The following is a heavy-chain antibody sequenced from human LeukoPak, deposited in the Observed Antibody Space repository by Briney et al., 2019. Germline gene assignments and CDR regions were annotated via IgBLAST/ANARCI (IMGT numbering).Heavy chain of an antibody. V-gene: IGHV1-69*04. D-gene: IGHD2-2*01. CDR1: GYTFTSYG. Sequence: SVKVSCKASGYTFTSYGISWVRQAPGQGLEWMGRIIPMVGIKEYARKFQGRATMTADKSTSTAYMELSSLRSADTAVYYCAQVGAKYIDYWGQGTLVTVSS. CDR2: IIPMVGIK. J-gene: IGHJ4*02. CDR3: AQVGAKYIDY.